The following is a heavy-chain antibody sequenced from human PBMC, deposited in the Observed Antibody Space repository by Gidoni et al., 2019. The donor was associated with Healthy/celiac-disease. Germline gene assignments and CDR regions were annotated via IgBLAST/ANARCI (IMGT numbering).Heavy chain of an antibody. D-gene: IGHD1-7*01. J-gene: IGHJ5*02. Sequence: LTCAVYGGSFSGYYWSWIRQPPGKGLEWIGEINHSGSTNYNPSLKSRVTISVDTSKNQFSLKLSSVTAADTAVYYCARGQGREAKGGSWNYWRMFFHWFDPWGQGTLVTVSS. CDR2: INHSGST. CDR1: GGSFSGYY. V-gene: IGHV4-34*01. CDR3: ARGQGREAKGGSWNYWRMFFHWFDP.